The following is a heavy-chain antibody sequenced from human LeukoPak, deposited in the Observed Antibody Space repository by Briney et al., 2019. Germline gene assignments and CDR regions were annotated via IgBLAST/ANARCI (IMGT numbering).Heavy chain of an antibody. Sequence: GGSLRLSCAASGFTFSSYAMSWVRQAPGKGLEWVSVISGSDGGTYYADSVKGRFTISRDNSKNTLYLQMNSLRAEDTAIFYCAKNRAGSRYSALDYWGQGTLVTVSS. CDR3: AKNRAGSRYSALDY. CDR1: GFTFSSYA. D-gene: IGHD2-15*01. J-gene: IGHJ4*02. V-gene: IGHV3-23*01. CDR2: ISGSDGGT.